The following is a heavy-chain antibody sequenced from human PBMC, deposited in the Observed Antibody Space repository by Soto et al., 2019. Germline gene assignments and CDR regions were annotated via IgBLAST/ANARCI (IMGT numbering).Heavy chain of an antibody. Sequence: QVQLVQSGAEVKKPGASVKVSCKASGYTFTSYGISWVRPAPGQGLEWMGWISADNGNTNYAPKLQGIVTMTTDTSTSMTYMELRSLRSDDTAVYYWARDPSFRSDYWGQGTLVTVSS. CDR2: ISADNGNT. CDR3: ARDPSFRSDY. CDR1: GYTFTSYG. V-gene: IGHV1-18*01. J-gene: IGHJ4*02.